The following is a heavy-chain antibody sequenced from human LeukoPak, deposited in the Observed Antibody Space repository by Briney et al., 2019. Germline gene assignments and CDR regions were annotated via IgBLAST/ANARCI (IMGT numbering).Heavy chain of an antibody. V-gene: IGHV3-30*18. Sequence: GGSLRLSCAASGFTFSSYGMHWVRQAPGKGLEWVAVISYDGSNKYYADSVKGRFTISRDNSKNTLYLQMNSLRAEDTAVYYCAKDLSEGAVAGTYYYYYGMDVWGQGTTVTVSS. J-gene: IGHJ6*02. CDR1: GFTFSSYG. D-gene: IGHD6-19*01. CDR2: ISYDGSNK. CDR3: AKDLSEGAVAGTYYYYYGMDV.